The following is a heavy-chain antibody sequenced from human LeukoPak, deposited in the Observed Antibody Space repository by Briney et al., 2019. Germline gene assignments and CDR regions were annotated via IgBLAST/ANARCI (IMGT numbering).Heavy chain of an antibody. CDR1: GYTFTRYG. CDR2: ISAYNGNT. Sequence: ASVKVSCKASGYTFTRYGISWVRQAPGQGLEWMGWISAYNGNTNYAQKLQGRVTMTTDTSTSTAYMELRSLRSDDTAVYYCARDCSSTSCYISDAFDIWGQGTMVTVSS. CDR3: ARDCSSTSCYISDAFDI. J-gene: IGHJ3*02. D-gene: IGHD2-2*02. V-gene: IGHV1-18*01.